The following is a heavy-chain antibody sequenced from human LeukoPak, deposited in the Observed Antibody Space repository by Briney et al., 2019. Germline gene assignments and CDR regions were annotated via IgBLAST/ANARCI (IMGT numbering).Heavy chain of an antibody. CDR3: AGGVYSSGWYYFDY. Sequence: SETLSLTCAVYGGSFSGYYWGWIRQPPGKGLEWIGEINHSGSTNYNPSLKSRVTISVDTSKNQFSLKLSSVTAADTAVYYCAGGVYSSGWYYFDYWGQGTLVTVSS. CDR2: INHSGST. D-gene: IGHD6-19*01. J-gene: IGHJ4*02. V-gene: IGHV4-34*01. CDR1: GGSFSGYY.